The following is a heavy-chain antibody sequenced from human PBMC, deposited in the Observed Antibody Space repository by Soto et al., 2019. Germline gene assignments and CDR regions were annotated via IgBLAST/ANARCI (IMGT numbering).Heavy chain of an antibody. CDR1: GGSISSSSYY. V-gene: IGHV4-39*07. J-gene: IGHJ4*02. D-gene: IGHD3-10*01. CDR2: IYHSGST. CDR3: ARAKPPMVRGVPVNFDY. Sequence: PSETLSLTCTVSGGSISSSSYYWGWIRQPPGKGLEWIGYIYHSGSTYYNPSLKSRVTISVDRSKNQFSLKLSSVTAADTAVYYCARAKPPMVRGVPVNFDYWGQGTLVTVSS.